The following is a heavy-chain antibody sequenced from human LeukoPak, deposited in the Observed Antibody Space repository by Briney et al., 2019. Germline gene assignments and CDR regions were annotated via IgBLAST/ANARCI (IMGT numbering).Heavy chain of an antibody. CDR3: ARESPLYDFWSGYLFDY. D-gene: IGHD3-3*01. CDR1: GYTFTSYY. Sequence: VSVKVSCKASGYTFTSYYMHWVRQAPGQGLEWMGIINPSGGSTSYAQKFQGRVTMTRDTSTSTVYMELSSLRSEDTAVYYCARESPLYDFWSGYLFDYWGQGTLVTVSS. J-gene: IGHJ4*02. V-gene: IGHV1-46*03. CDR2: INPSGGST.